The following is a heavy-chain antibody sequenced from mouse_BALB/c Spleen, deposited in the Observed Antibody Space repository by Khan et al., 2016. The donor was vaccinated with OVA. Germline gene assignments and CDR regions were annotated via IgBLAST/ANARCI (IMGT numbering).Heavy chain of an antibody. J-gene: IGHJ2*01. V-gene: IGHV5-6-4*01. D-gene: IGHD1-1*01. Sequence: EVELVESGGGLVRPGGSLKLSCVASGFSFSSYSMSWVRQTPEKRLEWVATISSGGTYTYYPDSVKGRFTISRDNAKNTLYLQMSSLKSEETAMFYCTRHRGYYGTKPYFDYWGQGTTLTVSS. CDR1: GFSFSSYS. CDR3: TRHRGYYGTKPYFDY. CDR2: ISSGGTYT.